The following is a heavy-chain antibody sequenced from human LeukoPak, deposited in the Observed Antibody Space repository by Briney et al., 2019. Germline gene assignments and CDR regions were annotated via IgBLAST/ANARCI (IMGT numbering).Heavy chain of an antibody. D-gene: IGHD4-11*01. CDR1: GYSISSGYY. J-gene: IGHJ4*02. CDR2: IHHSGST. V-gene: IGHV4-38-2*02. CDR3: ATYSNYIDY. Sequence: PSETLSLTCTVSGYSISSGYYWGWIRQPPGKGLEWIGSIHHSGSTYYKPSLKSRLTISVDTSKNQFSLKLSSVTAADTAVYYCATYSNYIDYWGQGTLVTVPS.